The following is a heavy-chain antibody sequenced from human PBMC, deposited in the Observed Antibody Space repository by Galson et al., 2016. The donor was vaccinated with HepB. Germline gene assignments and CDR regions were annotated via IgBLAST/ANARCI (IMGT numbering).Heavy chain of an antibody. V-gene: IGHV3-23*01. D-gene: IGHD2-21*02. J-gene: IGHJ4*02. CDR3: ARGTYCGGVCYPYFDY. CDR1: GFTFSSYA. Sequence: SLRLSCAASGFTFSSYAMIWVRQAPGKGLEWVSAISGSGGTTNYADSVKGRFTISRDNSKNTLYLQMNSLRAEDTAVYYCARGTYCGGVCYPYFDYWGLGTLVTVSS. CDR2: ISGSGGTT.